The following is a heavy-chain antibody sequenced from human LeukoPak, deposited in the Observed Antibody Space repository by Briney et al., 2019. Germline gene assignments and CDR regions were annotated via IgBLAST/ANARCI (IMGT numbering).Heavy chain of an antibody. CDR3: ASGFNSGPIADH. J-gene: IGHJ4*02. V-gene: IGHV3-11*04. Sequence: GGSLRLSCAASGFTFSDYYMSWIRQAPGKGLEWVSYISSSGSTIYHADSVKGRFTISRDNAKNSLYLQMNSLRAEDTAVYYCASGFNSGPIADHWGQGTLVTVSS. D-gene: IGHD1-26*01. CDR2: ISSSGSTI. CDR1: GFTFSDYY.